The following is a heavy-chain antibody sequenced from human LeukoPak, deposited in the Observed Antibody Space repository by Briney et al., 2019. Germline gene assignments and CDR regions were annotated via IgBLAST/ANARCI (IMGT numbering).Heavy chain of an antibody. CDR1: GFTFSSYW. Sequence: GGSLRLSCAASGFTFSSYWMSWVRQAPGKGLGWVANIKQDGSEKYYVDSVKGRFTISRDNAKNSLYLQMNSLRAEDTAVYYCARDGRYCCYELRTTLPDYWGQGTLVTVSS. D-gene: IGHD5-12*01. CDR3: ARDGRYCCYELRTTLPDY. V-gene: IGHV3-7*01. CDR2: IKQDGSEK. J-gene: IGHJ4*02.